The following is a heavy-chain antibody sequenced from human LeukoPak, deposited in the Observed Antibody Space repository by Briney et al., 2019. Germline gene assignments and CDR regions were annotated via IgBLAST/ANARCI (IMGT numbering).Heavy chain of an antibody. CDR1: GYTFTSYA. CDR2: INAGNGNT. D-gene: IGHD6-13*01. J-gene: IGHJ4*02. V-gene: IGHV1-3*01. CDR3: ARDGYSSSWLRHFDY. Sequence: ALVKVSCKASGYTFTSYAMHWVRQAPGQRLEWMGWINAGNGNTKYSQKFQGRVTITRDTSASTAYMELSSLRSEDTAVYYCARDGYSSSWLRHFDYWGQGTLVTVSS.